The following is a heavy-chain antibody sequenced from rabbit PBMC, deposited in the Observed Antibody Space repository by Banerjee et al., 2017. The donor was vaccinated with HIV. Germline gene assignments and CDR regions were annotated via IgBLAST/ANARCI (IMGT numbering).Heavy chain of an antibody. J-gene: IGHJ4*01. V-gene: IGHV1S40*01. CDR3: AREDGGVGGYDNNL. D-gene: IGHD1-1*01. Sequence: QLLEESGGDLVKPGASLTLTCTASGFSFSSSYWMCWVRQAPGKGLEWIGCINTGDDNTFYASWAKVRFTISKASSTTVTLQMSSLTAADAASYFCAREDGGVGGYDNNLWGPGTLVTVS. CDR2: INTGDDNT. CDR1: GFSFSSSYW.